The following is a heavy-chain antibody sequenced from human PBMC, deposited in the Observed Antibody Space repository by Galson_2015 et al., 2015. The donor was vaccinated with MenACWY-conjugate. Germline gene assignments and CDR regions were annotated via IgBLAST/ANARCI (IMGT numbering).Heavy chain of an antibody. Sequence: QSGAEVKKPGESLTISCKGSGYSFTSYWIGWVRQMPGKGLEWMGIVYPGDSETRYSPSFQGQVTISADESISTAYLQWSSLKASDTAMYYCARGGFTYGDAFDIWGQGTMVTVPS. CDR3: ARGGFTYGDAFDI. V-gene: IGHV5-51*03. CDR1: GYSFTSYW. D-gene: IGHD5-18*01. J-gene: IGHJ3*02. CDR2: VYPGDSET.